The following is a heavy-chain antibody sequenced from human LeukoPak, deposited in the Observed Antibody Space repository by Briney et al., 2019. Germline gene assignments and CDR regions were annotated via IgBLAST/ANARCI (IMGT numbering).Heavy chain of an antibody. J-gene: IGHJ3*02. CDR2: ITDTGGLT. CDR1: GFTFSTYA. CDR3: AKDFSGGGGVRHAFDI. V-gene: IGHV3-23*01. Sequence: GGSLRLSCAASGFTFSTYAMSWVRQAPGKGLQWVSTITDTGGLTYYPDSVKGRFTISRDNSKNTLYVQMNSLRAEDTAVYYCAKDFSGGGGVRHAFDIWGQGTVVTVSS. D-gene: IGHD3-16*01.